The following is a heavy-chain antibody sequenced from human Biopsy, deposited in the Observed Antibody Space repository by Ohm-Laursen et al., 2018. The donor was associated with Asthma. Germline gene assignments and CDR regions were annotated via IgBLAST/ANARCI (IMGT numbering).Heavy chain of an antibody. CDR1: GGSFNIGDYY. J-gene: IGHJ5*02. D-gene: IGHD4-17*01. Sequence: TLSLTCAVSGGSFNIGDYYWGWIRQHPVKGREWMGYIYYSGSTYYNPSLKSRVSISLDTSKNQFSLSLTSVTAADTAVYYCARTTYGDDGFDPWGQGTLVTVSS. CDR3: ARTTYGDDGFDP. CDR2: IYYSGST. V-gene: IGHV4-31*11.